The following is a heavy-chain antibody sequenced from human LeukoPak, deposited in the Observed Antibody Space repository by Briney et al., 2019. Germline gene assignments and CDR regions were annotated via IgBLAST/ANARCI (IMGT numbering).Heavy chain of an antibody. J-gene: IGHJ4*02. CDR2: INTRGDNT. Sequence: GGSLRLSCAASGFTVGSNTMSWVRQAPGKGLEWVSTINTRGDNTYYADSVKGRFTISRDNSKNTLYLQMNSLRAEDTAVYYCAKDLFGMATPDDFDYWGQGTLVTVSS. CDR1: GFTVGSNT. CDR3: AKDLFGMATPDDFDY. V-gene: IGHV3-23*01. D-gene: IGHD5-24*01.